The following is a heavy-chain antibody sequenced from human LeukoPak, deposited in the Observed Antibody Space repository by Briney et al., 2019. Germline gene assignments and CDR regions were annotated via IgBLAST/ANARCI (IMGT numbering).Heavy chain of an antibody. CDR1: GFTFSGYW. D-gene: IGHD6-19*01. V-gene: IGHV3-74*01. J-gene: IGHJ4*02. CDR3: ARGTSGWYGSDY. Sequence: GGSLRLSCAASGFTFSGYWMPWVRQAPGKGLVWISRINSDGSSTSYADSVKGRFTISRDNAKNTLYLQMNSPRAEDTAIYYCARGTSGWYGSDYWGQGTLVTVSS. CDR2: INSDGSST.